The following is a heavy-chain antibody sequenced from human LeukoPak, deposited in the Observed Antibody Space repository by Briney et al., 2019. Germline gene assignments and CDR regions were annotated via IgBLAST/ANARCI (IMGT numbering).Heavy chain of an antibody. Sequence: PGGSLRLSCAASGFTFSSHWMHWVRQPPGKGLVWVSHINGDGSITNYADSVKGRFTISRDNAKNTVYLEMSSLRAEDAAVYYCAREVGAIDYRGQGTLVTVSS. CDR2: INGDGSIT. D-gene: IGHD1-26*01. CDR3: AREVGAIDY. V-gene: IGHV3-74*01. CDR1: GFTFSSHW. J-gene: IGHJ4*02.